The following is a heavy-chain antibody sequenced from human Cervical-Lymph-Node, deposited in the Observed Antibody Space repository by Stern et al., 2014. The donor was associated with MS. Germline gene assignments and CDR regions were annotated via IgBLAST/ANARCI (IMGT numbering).Heavy chain of an antibody. CDR2: IKSKSDGGTT. Sequence: VQLVESGGGLVKPGKSLRISCEGSGFLFGNAWMNWVPPAPGTGLEWVGRIKSKSDGGTTGYAAPLKDRFSISRDDSMNTVYLQLNSLKPEDTAVYYCSTGTSPVDFWGQGTLVTVAS. D-gene: IGHD1-7*01. V-gene: IGHV3-15*01. J-gene: IGHJ4*02. CDR1: GFLFGNAW. CDR3: STGTSPVDF.